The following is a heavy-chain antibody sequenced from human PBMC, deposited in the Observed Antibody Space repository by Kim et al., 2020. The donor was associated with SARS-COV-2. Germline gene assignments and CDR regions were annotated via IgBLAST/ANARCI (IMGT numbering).Heavy chain of an antibody. J-gene: IGHJ4*02. CDR2: QGGSEK. V-gene: IGHV3-7*01. CDR3: ARVFDY. Sequence: QGGSEKYYVDSVKGRFTISRDNAKNSLYLQMNSLRAEDTAVYYCARVFDYWGQGTLVTVSS.